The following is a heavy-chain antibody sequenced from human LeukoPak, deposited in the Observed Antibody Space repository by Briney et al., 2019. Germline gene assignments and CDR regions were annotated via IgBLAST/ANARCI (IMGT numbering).Heavy chain of an antibody. Sequence: GGSLRLSCAASGFTFSNYAMRWVRQAPGKGLEWVSVVYSGGNTYYADSVKGRFTISRDNSKNTLYLQMNSLRAEDTAVYYCAREPPGGGFDYWGQGTLVTVSS. D-gene: IGHD3-16*01. CDR3: AREPPGGGFDY. V-gene: IGHV3-66*01. CDR1: GFTFSNYA. J-gene: IGHJ4*02. CDR2: VYSGGNT.